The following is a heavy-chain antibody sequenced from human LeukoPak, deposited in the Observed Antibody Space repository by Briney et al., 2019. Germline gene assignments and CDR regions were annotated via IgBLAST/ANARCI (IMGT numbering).Heavy chain of an antibody. CDR1: GFTFSSYE. D-gene: IGHD6-13*01. CDR2: ISSSGSTI. V-gene: IGHV3-48*03. CDR3: ARCPYSSTSRYY. Sequence: GGSLRLSCAASGFTFSSYEMNWVRQAPGKGLEWVSYISSSGSTIYYADSVKGRFTISRDNAKNSLYLQMNSLRAEDTAVYYCARCPYSSTSRYYWGQGTLVTVSS. J-gene: IGHJ4*02.